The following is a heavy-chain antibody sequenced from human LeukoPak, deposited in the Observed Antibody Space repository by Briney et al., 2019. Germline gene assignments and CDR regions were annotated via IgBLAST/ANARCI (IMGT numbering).Heavy chain of an antibody. CDR3: ARRVGWPTTTYYYMDV. D-gene: IGHD6-19*01. CDR1: GGSITVY. CDR2: IYHSGST. Sequence: SETLSLTCSVSGGSITVYWSWIRQSPGKGLEYIGYIYHSGSTNYNPSLKSRVTISLDTSSNNFFLKMTSVSASDTAVYYCARRVGWPTTTYYYMDVWGKGTTVTIS. V-gene: IGHV4-59*01. J-gene: IGHJ6*03.